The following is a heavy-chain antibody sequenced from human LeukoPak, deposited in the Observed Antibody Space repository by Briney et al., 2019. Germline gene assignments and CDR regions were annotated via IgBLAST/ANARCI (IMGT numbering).Heavy chain of an antibody. V-gene: IGHV1-2*02. CDR2: INPNTDYT. J-gene: IGHJ4*02. CDR1: GYSFSGYY. Sequence: ASVKVSCKATGYSFSGYYIHWVRQAPGQGLEWMGWINPNTDYTNFAQKFQGRVTMTRDTSINTAYMELNRLTSDDTAVYYCARGNFYDNKGYSPELRYWGQGTLVTVSS. D-gene: IGHD3-10*01. CDR3: ARGNFYDNKGYSPELRY.